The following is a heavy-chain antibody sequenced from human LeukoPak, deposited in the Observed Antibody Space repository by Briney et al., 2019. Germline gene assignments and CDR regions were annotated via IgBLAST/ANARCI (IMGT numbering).Heavy chain of an antibody. D-gene: IGHD5-18*01. CDR3: AREVQLWLRGWFDP. V-gene: IGHV4-59*06. CDR1: GGSISSYY. J-gene: IGHJ5*02. CDR2: IYYSGST. Sequence: SETLSLTCTVSGGSISSYYWSWIRQHPGKGLEWIGYIYYSGSTYYNPSLKSRVTISVDTSKNQFSLKLSSVTAADTAVYYCAREVQLWLRGWFDPWGQGTLVTVSS.